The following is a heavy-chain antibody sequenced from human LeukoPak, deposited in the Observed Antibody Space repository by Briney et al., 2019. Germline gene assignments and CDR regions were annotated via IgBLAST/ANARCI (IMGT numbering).Heavy chain of an antibody. CDR2: ISYSGST. D-gene: IGHD1-26*01. CDR1: GGSISSSSYY. V-gene: IGHV4-39*07. CDR3: ARCNGSPPTDFDY. Sequence: PSETLSLTCTASGGSISSSSYYWGWIRRPPGKGLEWIESISYSGSTYYNPSLKSRVTISVDTSKNQFSLKLSSVTAADTAVYYCARCNGSPPTDFDYWGQGTLVTVSS. J-gene: IGHJ4*02.